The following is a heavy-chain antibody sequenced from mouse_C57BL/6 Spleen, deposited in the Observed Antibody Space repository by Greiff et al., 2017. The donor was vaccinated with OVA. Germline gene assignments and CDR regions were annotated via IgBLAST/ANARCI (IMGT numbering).Heavy chain of an antibody. CDR2: ISSGSSTI. J-gene: IGHJ1*03. D-gene: IGHD2-5*01. CDR1: GFTFSDYG. Sequence: EVKLVESGGGLVKPGGSLKLSCAASGFTFSDYGMHWVRQAPEKGLAWVAYISSGSSTIYYADTVKGRFTISRDNAKNTLFLQMTSLRSEDTAMYYCARDYSNYVRYFDVWGTGTTVTVSS. V-gene: IGHV5-17*01. CDR3: ARDYSNYVRYFDV.